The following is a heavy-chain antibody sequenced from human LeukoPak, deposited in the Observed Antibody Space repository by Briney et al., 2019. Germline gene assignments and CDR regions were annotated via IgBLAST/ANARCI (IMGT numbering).Heavy chain of an antibody. CDR2: ISGSGCT. Sequence: AGGSLRLSCAASGFTFSSYAMSWVRQAPGKGLEWVSAISGSGCTYYADSVKGRFTISRDTSKNTLYLQMNSLRAEDRAVYYCARGLYSSSPWGQGTLVTVSS. D-gene: IGHD6-6*01. CDR1: GFTFSSYA. V-gene: IGHV3-23*01. CDR3: ARGLYSSSP. J-gene: IGHJ4*02.